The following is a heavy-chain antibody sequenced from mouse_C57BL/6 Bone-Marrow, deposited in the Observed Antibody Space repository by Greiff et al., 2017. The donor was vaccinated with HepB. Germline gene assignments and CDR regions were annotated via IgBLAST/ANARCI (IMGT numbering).Heavy chain of an antibody. V-gene: IGHV1-82*01. J-gene: IGHJ2*01. CDR2: IYPGDGDT. Sequence: QVQLKESGPELVKPGASVKISCKASGYAFSSSWMNWVKQRPGKGLEWIGRIYPGDGDTNYNGKFKGKATLTADKSSSTAYMQLSSLTSEDSAVYFCARRFDYGVWGQGTTLTVSS. CDR1: GYAFSSSW. CDR3: ARRFDYGV. D-gene: IGHD1-1*01.